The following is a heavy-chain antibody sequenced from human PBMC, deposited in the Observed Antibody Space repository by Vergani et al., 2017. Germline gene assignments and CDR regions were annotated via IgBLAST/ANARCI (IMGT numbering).Heavy chain of an antibody. J-gene: IGHJ4*02. CDR3: AKYWRDSTDGLPDS. Sequence: QVQLVESAGGVVQPGGSLRLSCAASGFTFSNFGMHWIRQTPGKGLEWMAYIGKDGINKRYRDAVKGPFTVSRDNSKDILYLQMDSVRSENTALYYSAKYWRDSTDGLPDSWGPGTLVIVSS. CDR1: GFTFSNFG. D-gene: IGHD2-8*02. CDR2: IGKDGINK. V-gene: IGHV3-30*02.